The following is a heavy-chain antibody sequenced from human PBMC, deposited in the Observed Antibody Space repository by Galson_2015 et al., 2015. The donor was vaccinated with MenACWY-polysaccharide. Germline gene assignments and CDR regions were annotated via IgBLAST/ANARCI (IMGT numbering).Heavy chain of an antibody. Sequence: LSLTCAVSDYSISSGYFWGWIRQPPGKGLEWIGSIYHSGSTYYNPALKSRVIISVDTSKNQFSLNQNSVTAADTAVYYCARVEKYSGSYYILHWGQGTLVTVSS. J-gene: IGHJ4*02. D-gene: IGHD1-26*01. V-gene: IGHV4-38-2*01. CDR1: DYSISSGYF. CDR3: ARVEKYSGSYYILH. CDR2: IYHSGST.